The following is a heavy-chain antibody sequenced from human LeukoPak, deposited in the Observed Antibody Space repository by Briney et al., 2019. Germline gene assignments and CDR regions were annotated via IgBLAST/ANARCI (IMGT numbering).Heavy chain of an antibody. CDR2: ISSSSSYI. CDR3: AREIFGGKGLGKWGAFDI. CDR1: GFTFNNYA. J-gene: IGHJ3*02. D-gene: IGHD4-23*01. Sequence: PGGSLRLSCAASGFTFNNYALSWVRQAPGKGLEWVSSISSSSSYIYYADSVKGRFTISRDNAKNSLYLQMNSLRAEDTAVYYCAREIFGGKGLGKWGAFDIWGQGTMVTVSS. V-gene: IGHV3-21*01.